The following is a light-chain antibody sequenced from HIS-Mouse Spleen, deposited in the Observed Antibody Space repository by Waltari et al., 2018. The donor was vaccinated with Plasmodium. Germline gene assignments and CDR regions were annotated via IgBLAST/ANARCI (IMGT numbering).Light chain of an antibody. CDR1: SSDVGGYNY. V-gene: IGLV2-11*01. J-gene: IGLJ1*01. CDR3: CSDAGSYTCV. CDR2: DVS. Sequence: QSALTQPRSVSGSPGQSVTISCTGTSSDVGGYNYFSWYQQHPGKTPKLMIYDVSKRPSGVAERFSGSKSGNTASLTISGLQAEDEADYYCCSDAGSYTCVFGTGTKVTVL.